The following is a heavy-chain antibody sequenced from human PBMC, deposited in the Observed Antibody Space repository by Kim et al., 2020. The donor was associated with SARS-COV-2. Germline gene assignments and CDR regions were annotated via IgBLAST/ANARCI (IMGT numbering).Heavy chain of an antibody. J-gene: IGHJ3*02. CDR1: GGSISSYY. CDR2: IYYSGST. D-gene: IGHD3-9*01. Sequence: SETLSLTCTVSGGSISSYYWSWIRQPPGKGLEWIGYIYYSGSTNYNPSLKSRVTISVDTSKNQFSLKLSSVTAADTAVYYCARAGICDWLLNLNAFDIWGQATMVTVSS. V-gene: IGHV4-59*13. CDR3: ARAGICDWLLNLNAFDI.